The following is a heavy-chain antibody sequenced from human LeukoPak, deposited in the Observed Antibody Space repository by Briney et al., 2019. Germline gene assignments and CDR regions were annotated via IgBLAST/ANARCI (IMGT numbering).Heavy chain of an antibody. CDR3: ARVYQSSGGFNWFDP. J-gene: IGHJ5*02. Sequence: ASVKVSCKASGYTFTGYYMQWVRQAPGQGLEWMGWINPNSGGTNYAQKFQGRVTMTRDTSISTAYMELSRLRSDDTAVYYCARVYQSSGGFNWFDPWGQGTLVTVSS. V-gene: IGHV1-2*02. CDR2: INPNSGGT. D-gene: IGHD2-15*01. CDR1: GYTFTGYY.